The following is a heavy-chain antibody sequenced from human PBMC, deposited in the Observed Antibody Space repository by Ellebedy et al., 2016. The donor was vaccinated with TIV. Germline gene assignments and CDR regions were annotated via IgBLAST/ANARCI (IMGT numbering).Heavy chain of an antibody. CDR2: MTGSTTTI. Sequence: GESLKISCAASGFTFSDYSMNWVRQAPGKGLEWIAYMTGSTTTIYYADSVKGRFIISRVNAKNSLYLQMNSLRDEDTAVYYCARSVQWYFDLWGRGTQVTVSS. CDR3: ARSVQWYFDL. CDR1: GFTFSDYS. V-gene: IGHV3-48*02. J-gene: IGHJ2*01.